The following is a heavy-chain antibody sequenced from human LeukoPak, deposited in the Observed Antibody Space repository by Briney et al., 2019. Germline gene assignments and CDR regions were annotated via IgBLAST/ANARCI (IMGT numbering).Heavy chain of an antibody. CDR2: INEHGTDS. Sequence: GGSLRLSCTASGFTFSGHWIHWVRQAPGMGLVWVSRINEHGTDSMYAESVKGRFTISRDNAKNTVYLQMNSLRAEDTAVYYCVRDETLWTLDWWGQGTLVSVSS. D-gene: IGHD1-1*01. V-gene: IGHV3-74*03. CDR1: GFTFSGHW. CDR3: VRDETLWTLDW. J-gene: IGHJ4*02.